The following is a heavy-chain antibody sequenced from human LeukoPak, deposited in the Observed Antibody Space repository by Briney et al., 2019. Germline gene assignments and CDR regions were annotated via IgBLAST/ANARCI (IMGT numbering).Heavy chain of an antibody. D-gene: IGHD4-17*01. V-gene: IGHV3-20*04. Sequence: GGSLRLSCAASGFTFDDYGMSWVRQAPGKGLEWVSGINWNGGSTVYADSVKGRFTISRDNAKNSLYLQMNSLRAEDTALYYCARVGKTDYGDYTTIPYYMDGGGKGPRFTVSS. CDR3: ARVGKTDYGDYTTIPYYMDG. CDR1: GFTFDDYG. J-gene: IGHJ6*03. CDR2: INWNGGST.